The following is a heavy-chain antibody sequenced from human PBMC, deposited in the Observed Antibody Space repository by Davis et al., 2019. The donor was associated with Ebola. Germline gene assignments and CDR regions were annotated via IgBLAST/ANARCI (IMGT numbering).Heavy chain of an antibody. CDR3: ARGWLQLGVNWFDP. CDR1: GGTFSSYA. D-gene: IGHD5-24*01. J-gene: IGHJ5*02. Sequence: SVKVSCKASGGTFSSYAISWVRQAPGQGLEWMGGIIPIFGTANYAQKFQERVTITRDMSTSTAYMELSSLRSEDTAVYYCARGWLQLGVNWFDPWGQGTLVTVSS. V-gene: IGHV1-69*05. CDR2: IIPIFGTA.